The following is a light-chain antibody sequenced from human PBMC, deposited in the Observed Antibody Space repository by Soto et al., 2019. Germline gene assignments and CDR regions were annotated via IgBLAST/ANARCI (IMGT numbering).Light chain of an antibody. CDR1: QSVSSN. J-gene: IGKJ5*01. CDR3: QQYNNWPAIT. Sequence: EIVLTQSPATLSVSPGERATLSCRASQSVSSNLAWHQQRPGQAPRLLIYGASTRATGIPARFSGSGSGTEFTLTISSLQSEDFAVYYCQQYNNWPAITFGQGTRLEI. CDR2: GAS. V-gene: IGKV3D-15*01.